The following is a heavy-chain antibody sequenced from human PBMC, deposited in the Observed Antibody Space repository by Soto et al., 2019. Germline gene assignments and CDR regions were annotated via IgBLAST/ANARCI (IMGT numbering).Heavy chain of an antibody. CDR3: ARETRRYFASLLYSVNWFDP. D-gene: IGHD3-9*01. J-gene: IGHJ5*02. Sequence: SETLSLTCAVSGYSISSGYYWGWIRQPPGKGLEWIGSIYHSGSTYYNPSLKSRVTISVDTSKNQFSLKLSSVTAADTAVYYCARETRRYFASLLYSVNWFDPWGQGTLVTVSS. V-gene: IGHV4-38-2*02. CDR1: GYSISSGYY. CDR2: IYHSGST.